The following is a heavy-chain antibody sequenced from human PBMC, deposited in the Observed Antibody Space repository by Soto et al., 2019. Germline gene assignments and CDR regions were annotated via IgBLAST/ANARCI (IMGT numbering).Heavy chain of an antibody. CDR1: GLTFSNYW. CDR2: ISDDGSTT. V-gene: IGHV3-74*01. D-gene: IGHD1-1*01. Sequence: EVQLVESGGGLVQPGGSLRLSCEASGLTFSNYWMHWVRQAPGKGLMWVSRISDDGSTTTYADSVKGRFTISRDNAKXXXXXXXXXXXXXXXXXXXXXXXXXYKFAYWGQGTLVTVSS. CDR3: XXXXXYKFAY. J-gene: IGHJ4*02.